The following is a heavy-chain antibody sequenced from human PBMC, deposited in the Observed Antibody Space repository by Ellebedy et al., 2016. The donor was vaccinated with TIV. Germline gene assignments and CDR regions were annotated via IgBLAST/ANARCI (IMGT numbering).Heavy chain of an antibody. CDR3: ARGLGYYLGPSAFDI. D-gene: IGHD3-22*01. CDR2: IYYSGST. Sequence: SETLSLXCTVSGDSVSSGSYYWSWIRQPPGKGLEWIGYIYYSGSTNYNPSLKSRVTISVDTSKNQFSLKLSSVTAADTAVYYCARGLGYYLGPSAFDIWGQGTMVTVSS. J-gene: IGHJ3*02. V-gene: IGHV4-61*01. CDR1: GDSVSSGSYY.